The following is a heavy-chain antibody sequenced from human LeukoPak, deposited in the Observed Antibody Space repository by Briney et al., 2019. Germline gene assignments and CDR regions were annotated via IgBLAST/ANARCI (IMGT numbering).Heavy chain of an antibody. CDR1: GYTFTGYY. J-gene: IGHJ4*02. CDR3: ARGPDILTGYSLGPVGY. CDR2: INPNSGGT. V-gene: IGHV1-2*02. Sequence: ASVKVSCKASGYTFTGYYMHWERQAPGQGLEWMGWINPNSGGTNYAQKFQGRVTMTRDTSISTAYMELSRLRSDDTAVYYCARGPDILTGYSLGPVGYWGQGTLVTVSS. D-gene: IGHD3-9*01.